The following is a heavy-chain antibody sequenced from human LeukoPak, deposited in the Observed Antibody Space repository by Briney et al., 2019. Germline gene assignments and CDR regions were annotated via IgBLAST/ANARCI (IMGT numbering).Heavy chain of an antibody. D-gene: IGHD2-21*02. CDR3: ARAGGNSFLYYYYGMDV. CDR1: GVSVSSGSYY. J-gene: IGHJ6*02. Sequence: SETLSLTCTVSGVSVSSGSYYWSWIRQPPGKGLEWIGYIYYSGSTNYNPSLKSRVTISVDTSMNQFSLKLSSVTAADTAVYYCARAGGNSFLYYYYGMDVWGQGTTVTVSS. V-gene: IGHV4-61*01. CDR2: IYYSGST.